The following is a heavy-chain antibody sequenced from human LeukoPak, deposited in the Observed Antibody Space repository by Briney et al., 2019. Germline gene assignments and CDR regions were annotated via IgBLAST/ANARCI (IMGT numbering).Heavy chain of an antibody. V-gene: IGHV3-23*01. D-gene: IGHD2-15*01. CDR3: AKGIVVVVAATGYFDY. CDR1: GFTFSSYA. CDR2: ISGSGGST. J-gene: IGHJ4*02. Sequence: GGSLRLSCAASGFTFSSYAMSWVRQAPGKGLEWVSAISGSGGSTYYADSVKGRFTISKDNSKNTLYLQMNSLRAEDTAVYYCAKGIVVVVAATGYFDYWGQGTLVTVSS.